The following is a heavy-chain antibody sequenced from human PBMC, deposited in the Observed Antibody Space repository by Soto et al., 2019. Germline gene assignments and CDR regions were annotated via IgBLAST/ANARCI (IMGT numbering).Heavy chain of an antibody. Sequence: SLRLSCAASGFTFSSYAMHWVRQAPGKGLEWVAVISYDGSNKYYADSVKGRFTISRDNSKNTLYLQMNSLRAEDTAVYYCARDLNYYDSSGYYYGMDVWGQGTTVTVSS. CDR3: ARDLNYYDSSGYYYGMDV. CDR1: GFTFSSYA. D-gene: IGHD3-22*01. CDR2: ISYDGSNK. J-gene: IGHJ6*02. V-gene: IGHV3-30-3*01.